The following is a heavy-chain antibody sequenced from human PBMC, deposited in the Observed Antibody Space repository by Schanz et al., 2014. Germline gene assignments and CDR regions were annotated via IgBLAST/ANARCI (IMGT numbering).Heavy chain of an antibody. CDR1: GASLSSYY. V-gene: IGHV4-59*01. Sequence: QVQLQESGPGLVKPSETLSLTCTVSGASLSSYYWTWIRQPPGLGLEWIGYVYYSGDTNFNPSLKRRLTISVDTSKKQFSLKLSSVTAADTAVYYCARGRPHHWFFDLWGRGTLVTVSA. J-gene: IGHJ2*01. CDR2: VYYSGDT. CDR3: ARGRPHHWFFDL.